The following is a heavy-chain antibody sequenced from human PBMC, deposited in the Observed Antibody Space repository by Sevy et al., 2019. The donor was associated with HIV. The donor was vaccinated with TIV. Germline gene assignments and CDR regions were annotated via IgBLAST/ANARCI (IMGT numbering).Heavy chain of an antibody. J-gene: IGHJ4*02. CDR2: LNPGCGDT. CDR1: GYTLTDYY. D-gene: IGHD3-3*01. CDR3: ARVGDYDFWSGDYY. Sequence: ASVKVSYKASGYTLTDYYIQWVRQAPGQGLEWMGWLNPGCGDTKYAQKFQGRVTMTRDTSISTAYMELSRLRSDDAAIYYCARVGDYDFWSGDYYWAQGTLVTVSS. V-gene: IGHV1-2*02.